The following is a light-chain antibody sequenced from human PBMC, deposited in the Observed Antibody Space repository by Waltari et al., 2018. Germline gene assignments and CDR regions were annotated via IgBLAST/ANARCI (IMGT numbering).Light chain of an antibody. Sequence: VPPQPSSSSGAPRQRATICCTGTSTNMGAGHDVRCHHHPAGAAPKLLIYGNNNRPSGVPDRFSGSKSGTSASLAITGLQAEDEADYFCQSFDNSLSGGVVVGGGTKVAVL. V-gene: IGLV1-40*01. CDR1: STNMGAGHD. CDR3: QSFDNSLSGGVV. J-gene: IGLJ2*01. CDR2: GNN.